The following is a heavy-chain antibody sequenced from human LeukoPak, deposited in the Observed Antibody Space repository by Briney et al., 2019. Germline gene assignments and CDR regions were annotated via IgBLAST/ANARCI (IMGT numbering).Heavy chain of an antibody. Sequence: GGSLRLSCAASGFTFSSYWMHWVRQAPGKGLVWVSRINRGGSSTTYADSVKGRFTISRDNSKNTLYLQMNSLRAEDTAVYYCAREATRYMDVWGKGTTVTVSS. D-gene: IGHD4-11*01. CDR2: INRGGSST. CDR3: AREATRYMDV. J-gene: IGHJ6*03. V-gene: IGHV3-74*01. CDR1: GFTFSSYW.